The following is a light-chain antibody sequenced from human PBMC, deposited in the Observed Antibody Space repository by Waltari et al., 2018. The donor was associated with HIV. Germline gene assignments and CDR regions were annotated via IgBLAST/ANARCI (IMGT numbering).Light chain of an antibody. CDR3: TAWDASLSVWV. J-gene: IGLJ3*02. V-gene: IGLV1-47*01. CDR1: RSNLGSNY. CDR2: RNN. Sequence: QSVLTQPPSASGTPGQRVTMSCSGSRSNLGSNYVYLYRQLPGTAPKLLIYRNNQRPSGFPDRFSGSKSGTSASLAISGLRSEDEADYYCTAWDASLSVWVFGGGTKLTVL.